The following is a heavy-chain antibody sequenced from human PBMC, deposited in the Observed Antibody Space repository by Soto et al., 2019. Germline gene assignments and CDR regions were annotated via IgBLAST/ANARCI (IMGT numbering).Heavy chain of an antibody. J-gene: IGHJ6*02. CDR3: ARDYNRIFGVVIIGNYGMDV. CDR2: ISYDGSNK. D-gene: IGHD3-3*02. V-gene: IGHV3-30-3*01. CDR1: GFTFSSYA. Sequence: GGSLRLSCAASGFTFSSYAMHWVRQAPGKGLEWVAVISYDGSNKYYADSVKGRFTISRDNSKNTLYLQMNSLRAEDTAVYYCARDYNRIFGVVIIGNYGMDVWGQGTTVTVSS.